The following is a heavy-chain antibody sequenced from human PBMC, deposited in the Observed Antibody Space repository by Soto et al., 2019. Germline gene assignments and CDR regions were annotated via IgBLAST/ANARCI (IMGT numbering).Heavy chain of an antibody. CDR2: SYSGGST. CDR3: VRVRVDSDCPEIFRH. D-gene: IGHD2-21*01. CDR1: GFTVSSNY. V-gene: IGHV3-53*01. Sequence: EVQLVESGGGLIQPGGSLRLSCAASGFTVSSNYMSWVRQATGKGLEWVPVSYSGGSTYYADSVKRRFTISRDNSKNTLELTMNSWGVGDTAVYYCVRVRVDSDCPEIFRHWGLRSLVSVTS. J-gene: IGHJ1*01.